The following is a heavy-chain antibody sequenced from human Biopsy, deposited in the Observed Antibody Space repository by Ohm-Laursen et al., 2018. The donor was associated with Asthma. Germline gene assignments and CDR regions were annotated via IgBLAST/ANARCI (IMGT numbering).Heavy chain of an antibody. CDR3: VRHQYSSSWSTFDY. Sequence: SQTLSLTCIVSGASITSSAYYWGWIRQPPGKGLEWIGSMYYGETTYYSPSLKSRVTISVDTSKNQFSLILSPVTAADTAVYFCVRHQYSSSWSTFDYWGQGALVTVSS. D-gene: IGHD3-22*01. V-gene: IGHV4-39*01. CDR2: MYYGETT. CDR1: GASITSSAYY. J-gene: IGHJ4*02.